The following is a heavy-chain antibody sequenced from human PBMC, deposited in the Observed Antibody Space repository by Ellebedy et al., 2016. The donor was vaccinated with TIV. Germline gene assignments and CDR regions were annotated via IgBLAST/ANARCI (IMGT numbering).Heavy chain of an antibody. V-gene: IGHV3-23*05. D-gene: IGHD2-15*01. J-gene: IGHJ4*02. CDR1: GFTFSDYA. CDR3: AKLAGVHPWYFDY. CDR2: IDKSGYNT. Sequence: PGGSLRLSCVASGFTFSDYAMSWVRQAPGKGLEWVSTIDKSGYNTYYTDSVKGRFTISRDNSKTTLSLQMNSLRAEDTAVYYCAKLAGVHPWYFDYWGQGTLVTVSS.